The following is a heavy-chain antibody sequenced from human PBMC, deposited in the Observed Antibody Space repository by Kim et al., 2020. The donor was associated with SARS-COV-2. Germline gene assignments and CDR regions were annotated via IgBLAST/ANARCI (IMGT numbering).Heavy chain of an antibody. D-gene: IGHD3-10*01. Sequence: VKGRFTIYRDNSKTTLYLQMNSLKAEDTALFYCAKALLRGVNYYYYGMDVWGQGTTVTVSS. CDR3: AKALLRGVNYYYYGMDV. V-gene: IGHV3-30*02. J-gene: IGHJ6*02.